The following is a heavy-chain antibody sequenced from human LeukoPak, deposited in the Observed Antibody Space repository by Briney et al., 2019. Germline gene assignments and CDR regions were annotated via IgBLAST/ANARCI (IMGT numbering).Heavy chain of an antibody. CDR3: ARHRGYSYVYFDY. CDR1: GDSISSSSYY. D-gene: IGHD5-18*01. CDR2: IYPSGTT. J-gene: IGHJ4*02. Sequence: SETLSLTCTVSGDSISSSSYYWGWIRQPPGKGLEWIGSIYPSGTTYYNPSLTSRATISVDTSNNQFSLELSSVTAADTAVYYCARHRGYSYVYFDYWGQGILVTVSS. V-gene: IGHV4-39*01.